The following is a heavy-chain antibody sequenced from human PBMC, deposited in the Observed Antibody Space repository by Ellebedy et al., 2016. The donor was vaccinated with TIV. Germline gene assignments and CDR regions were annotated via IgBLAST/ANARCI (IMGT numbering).Heavy chain of an antibody. V-gene: IGHV3-23*01. CDR1: GFTFSSYA. Sequence: GESLKISCAASGFTFSSYAMSWVRQAPGKGLEWVSAMSGSGGSTYYADSVKGLFTISRDNSKNTLYLQMNSLRGDDNGVYYCARGLEGVTATGVAFDIWGQGTMVTVSS. D-gene: IGHD6-13*01. J-gene: IGHJ3*02. CDR2: MSGSGGST. CDR3: ARGLEGVTATGVAFDI.